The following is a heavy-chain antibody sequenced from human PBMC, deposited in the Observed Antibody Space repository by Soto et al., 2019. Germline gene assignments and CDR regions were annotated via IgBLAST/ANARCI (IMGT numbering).Heavy chain of an antibody. J-gene: IGHJ6*02. CDR2: ISSSSSYT. CDR1: GFTFSDYY. CDR3: ARDRVVIVVVPAAMYYYYYGMDV. Sequence: GGSLRLSCAASGFTFSDYYMSWIRQAPGKGLEWVSYISSSSSYTNYADSVKGRFTISRDNAKNSLYLQMNSLRAEDTAVYYCARDRVVIVVVPAAMYYYYYGMDVWGQGTTVTVSS. V-gene: IGHV3-11*06. D-gene: IGHD2-2*01.